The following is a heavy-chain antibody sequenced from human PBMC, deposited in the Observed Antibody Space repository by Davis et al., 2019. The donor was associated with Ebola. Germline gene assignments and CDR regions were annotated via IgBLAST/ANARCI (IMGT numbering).Heavy chain of an antibody. CDR2: IVSDGTSS. V-gene: IGHV3-74*03. J-gene: IGHJ4*02. CDR3: VRDNWGIDS. Sequence: GESLKISCAASGFTFSQYWMQWVRQVPGKGLGWVAHIVSDGTSSTYADSVKGRFTISRDKTETTLYLQMNSLRVEDTTAYYCVRDNWGIDSWGQGTLVTVST. D-gene: IGHD7-27*01. CDR1: GFTFSQYW.